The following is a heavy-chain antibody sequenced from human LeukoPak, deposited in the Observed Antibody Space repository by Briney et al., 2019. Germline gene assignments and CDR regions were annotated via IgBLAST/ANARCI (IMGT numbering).Heavy chain of an antibody. J-gene: IGHJ5*02. D-gene: IGHD5-12*01. Sequence: SQTLSLTCTVSGDSISSGGYYWSWIRQHPGKGLEWIGYIYYSGSTYCNPSLKSRVTISVDTSKNQFSLKLSSVTAADTAVYYCARDRSPSGYDSNWFDPWGQGTLVTVSS. CDR2: IYYSGST. CDR3: ARDRSPSGYDSNWFDP. CDR1: GDSISSGGYY. V-gene: IGHV4-31*03.